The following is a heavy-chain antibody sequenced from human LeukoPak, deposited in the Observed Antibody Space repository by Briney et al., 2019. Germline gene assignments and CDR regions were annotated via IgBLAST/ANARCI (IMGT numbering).Heavy chain of an antibody. CDR3: ARPLGYCSSTSCSIDY. CDR1: GYTFTGYY. V-gene: IGHV1-2*02. Sequence: ASVKVSCKASGYTFTGYYMHWVRQAPGQGLEWMGWINPNSGGTNYAQKFQGGVTMTRDTSISTAYMELSRLRSDDTAVYYCARPLGYCSSTSCSIDYWGQGTLVTVSS. J-gene: IGHJ4*02. D-gene: IGHD2-2*01. CDR2: INPNSGGT.